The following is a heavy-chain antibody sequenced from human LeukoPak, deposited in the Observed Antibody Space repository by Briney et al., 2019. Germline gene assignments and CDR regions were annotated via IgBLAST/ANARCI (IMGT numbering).Heavy chain of an antibody. V-gene: IGHV1-46*01. J-gene: IGHJ4*02. CDR1: GYSFTSNY. CDR3: ARDQEGFDY. CDR2: IYPRDGST. Sequence: ASVKVSCKESGYSFTSNYIHWVRQAPGQGLEWMGMIYPRDGSTSYAQRFQDRVTVTRDTSTSTVHMELSGLRSEDTAVYYCARDQEGFDYWGQGTQVTVSS.